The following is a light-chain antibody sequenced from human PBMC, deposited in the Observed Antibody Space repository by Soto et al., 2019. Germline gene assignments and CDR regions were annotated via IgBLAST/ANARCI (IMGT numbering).Light chain of an antibody. CDR1: QYLSSY. J-gene: IGKJ1*01. V-gene: IGKV3-15*01. Sequence: EILMTQSPSTLSVSQGQRVTLSCRASQYLSSYLAWYQQKAGQAPRLLIYGASTRATGVPARFSGSGSGTEFTLTISSLQSEDFAVYYCQQSDSWPRSFGEGTKVELK. CDR2: GAS. CDR3: QQSDSWPRS.